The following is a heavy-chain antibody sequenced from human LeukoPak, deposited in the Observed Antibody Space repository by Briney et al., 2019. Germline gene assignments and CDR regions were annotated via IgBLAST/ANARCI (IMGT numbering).Heavy chain of an antibody. D-gene: IGHD3-10*01. J-gene: IGHJ4*02. CDR1: GGSFSGHY. Sequence: SETLSLTCAVYGGSFSGHYWSWIRQPPGKGLEWIGEINHSGSTNYNPSLKSRVTISVDTSKNQFSLKLSSVTAADTAVYYCARPYGSGSYYNAVVSLDYWGQGTLVTVSS. CDR2: INHSGST. V-gene: IGHV4-34*01. CDR3: ARPYGSGSYYNAVVSLDY.